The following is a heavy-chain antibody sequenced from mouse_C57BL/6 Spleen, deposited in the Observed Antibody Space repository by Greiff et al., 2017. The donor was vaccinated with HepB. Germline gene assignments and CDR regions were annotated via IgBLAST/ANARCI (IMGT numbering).Heavy chain of an antibody. D-gene: IGHD2-4*01. J-gene: IGHJ4*01. CDR2: IYPGSGNT. Sequence: QVQLQQSGAELVRPGASVKLSCKASGYTFTDYYINWVKQRPGQGLEWIARIYPGSGNTYYNEKFKGKATLTAEKSSSTAYMQLSSLTSEDSAVYFCARPLYDYDYAMDYWGQGTSVTVSS. CDR1: GYTFTDYY. V-gene: IGHV1-76*01. CDR3: ARPLYDYDYAMDY.